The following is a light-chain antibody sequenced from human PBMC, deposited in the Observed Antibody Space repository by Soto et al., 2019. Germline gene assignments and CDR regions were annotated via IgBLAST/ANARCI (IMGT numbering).Light chain of an antibody. CDR1: QSISSY. V-gene: IGKV1-39*01. J-gene: IGKJ1*01. Sequence: IQMTQSPSSLSAPAGDRVPFTSGASQSISSYLDWYQQKPGKVPKLLIYAASSLQSGVPSRFSGSGSGTDFTLTISSLQPEDVATYYCQQSYSTPRTFGQGTKVDIK. CDR2: AAS. CDR3: QQSYSTPRT.